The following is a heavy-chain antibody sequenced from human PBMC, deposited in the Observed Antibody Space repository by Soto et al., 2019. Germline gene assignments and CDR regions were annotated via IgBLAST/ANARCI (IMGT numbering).Heavy chain of an antibody. CDR1: GGSISSSNW. J-gene: IGHJ5*02. Sequence: SETLSLTCAVSGGSISSSNWWSWVRQPPGKGLEWIGEIYHSGSTNYNPSLKSRVTISVDKSKNQFSLKLSSVTAADTAVYYCARAWNIVVVVAATHNWFDPWGQGTLVTVSS. CDR2: IYHSGST. V-gene: IGHV4-4*02. CDR3: ARAWNIVVVVAATHNWFDP. D-gene: IGHD2-15*01.